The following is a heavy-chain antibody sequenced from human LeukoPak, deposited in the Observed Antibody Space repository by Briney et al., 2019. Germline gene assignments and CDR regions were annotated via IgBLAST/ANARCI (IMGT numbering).Heavy chain of an antibody. V-gene: IGHV5-51*01. J-gene: IGHJ2*01. D-gene: IGHD3-22*01. CDR3: ARRFYYDTSAYYYWYFDL. CDR2: IYPGDSDI. Sequence: GESLMISCKGSGYSFTSYWIVWVRQMPGKGLEWMGVIYPGDSDIRYSPSFEGQVTMSADKSTNTAYLQWSSLKASDTAMYYCARRFYYDTSAYYYWYFDLWGRGTLVTVSS. CDR1: GYSFTSYW.